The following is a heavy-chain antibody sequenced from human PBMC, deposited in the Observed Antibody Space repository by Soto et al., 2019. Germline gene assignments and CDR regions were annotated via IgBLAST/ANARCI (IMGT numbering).Heavy chain of an antibody. CDR1: GYTFTDYY. J-gene: IGHJ5*02. CDR3: ARGSSTSGSKLPNDP. V-gene: IGHV1-2*02. CDR2: IKPNSGGT. D-gene: IGHD3-10*01. Sequence: ASVNVSCKASGYTFTDYYMHWVRQAPGQGLEWMGWIKPNSGGTRYAQNFQGRVTMTCDTSISTAYMELSSLRSDDTAVFYCARGSSTSGSKLPNDPWGQGTLVTVSS.